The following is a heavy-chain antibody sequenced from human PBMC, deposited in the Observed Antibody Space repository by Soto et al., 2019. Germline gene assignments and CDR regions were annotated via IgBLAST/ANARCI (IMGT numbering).Heavy chain of an antibody. D-gene: IGHD6-19*01. CDR3: ARGGLGQWLVLY. V-gene: IGHV3-33*01. Sequence: QVQLVESGGGVVQPGRSLRLSCAASGFTFSSYGMHWVRQAPGKGLEWVAVIWYDGSNKYYADSVKGRFTISRDNSKNTLYLEMNSLRAEDTAVYYCARGGLGQWLVLYWGQGTLVTVSS. CDR2: IWYDGSNK. J-gene: IGHJ4*02. CDR1: GFTFSSYG.